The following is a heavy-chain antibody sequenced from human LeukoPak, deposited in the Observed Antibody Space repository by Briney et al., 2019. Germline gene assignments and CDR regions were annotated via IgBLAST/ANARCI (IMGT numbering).Heavy chain of an antibody. CDR2: ISYDGSNK. CDR3: AKDLRGYSYGDLIDY. Sequence: PGRSLRLSCAASGFTFSSYGMHWVRQAPGKGLEWVAVISYDGSNKYYADSVKGRFTISRDNSKNTLYLQMNSLRAEDTAVYYCAKDLRGYSYGDLIDYWGQGTLVTVSS. V-gene: IGHV3-30*18. CDR1: GFTFSSYG. J-gene: IGHJ4*02. D-gene: IGHD5-18*01.